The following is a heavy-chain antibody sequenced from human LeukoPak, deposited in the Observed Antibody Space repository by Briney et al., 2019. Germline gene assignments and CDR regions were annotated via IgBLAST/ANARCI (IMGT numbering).Heavy chain of an antibody. CDR2: IYSGGGT. Sequence: PGGSLRLSCAASGFAVSSNSMSWVRQAPGKGLEWVSVIYSGGGTYYADPVKGRFTISRDNSKNTLYLQMSSLRAEDTAVYYCARRDVSTRYFDYWGQGTLVTVSS. V-gene: IGHV3-66*01. J-gene: IGHJ4*02. CDR1: GFAVSSNS. CDR3: ARRDVSTRYFDY. D-gene: IGHD5/OR15-5a*01.